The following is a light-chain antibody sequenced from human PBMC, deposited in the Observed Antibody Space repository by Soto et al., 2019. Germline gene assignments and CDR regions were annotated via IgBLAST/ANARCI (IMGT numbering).Light chain of an antibody. CDR3: QQFGSSPGFT. Sequence: EIVLTQSPGTLSLSPGERATLSCRASQSINSRYLAWYQQKPGQAPRLLIYGASSRATGIPDRFSGSGSGTDFTLTISRLEPEDFAVYDCQQFGSSPGFTFGPGTNVYIK. J-gene: IGKJ3*01. CDR2: GAS. V-gene: IGKV3-20*01. CDR1: QSINSRY.